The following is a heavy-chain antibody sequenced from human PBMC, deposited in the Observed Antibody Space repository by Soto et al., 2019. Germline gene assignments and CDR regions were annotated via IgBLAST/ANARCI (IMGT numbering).Heavy chain of an antibody. CDR1: GGSFSGYY. J-gene: IGHJ4*02. V-gene: IGHV4-34*01. CDR3: ARGRGGSYNSGDY. Sequence: QVQLQQWGAGLLKPSETLSLTCAVYGGSFSGYYWSWIRQPPGKGLEWIGEINHSGSTNYNPSLKRRVTISVDTSKNQFSLKLSSVTAADTAVYYCARGRGGSYNSGDYWGQGTLVTVSS. CDR2: INHSGST. D-gene: IGHD1-26*01.